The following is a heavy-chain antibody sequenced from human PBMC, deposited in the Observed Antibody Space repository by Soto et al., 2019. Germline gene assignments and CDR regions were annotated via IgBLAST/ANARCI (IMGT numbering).Heavy chain of an antibody. D-gene: IGHD5-12*01. CDR2: IYYSGST. V-gene: IGHV4-59*08. CDR3: ARRSGYDSFDY. Sequence: SDTLSLTWTVSGGSLSSYYWSWIRQPPGKGLEWIGYIYYSGSTNYNPSLKSRVTISVDTSKNQFSLKLSSVTAADTAVYYCARRSGYDSFDYWGQGTLVTVSS. CDR1: GGSLSSYY. J-gene: IGHJ4*02.